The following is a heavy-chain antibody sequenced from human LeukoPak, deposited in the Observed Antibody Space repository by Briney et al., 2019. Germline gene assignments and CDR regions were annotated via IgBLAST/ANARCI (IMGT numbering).Heavy chain of an antibody. Sequence: SVKVSCKASGGTFSSYGIIWVRQAPGQGLEWMGGINPILSTANYAHKFRDRVTLTTDESTSTTYMELRGLRSEDTALYYCARAFLRGAHYYYYKDVWGGGTTVTVSS. CDR2: INPILSTA. CDR3: ARAFLRGAHYYYYKDV. J-gene: IGHJ6*03. V-gene: IGHV1-69*05. CDR1: GGTFSSYG.